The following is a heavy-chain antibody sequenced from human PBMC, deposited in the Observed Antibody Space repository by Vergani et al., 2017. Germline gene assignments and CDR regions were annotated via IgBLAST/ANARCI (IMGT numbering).Heavy chain of an antibody. CDR1: GGSISSGDHC. J-gene: IGHJ4*02. Sequence: QVQLQESGPGVVKPSQTLSLTCAVSGGSISSGDHCWTWIRQRPGKGLEWIGYIFYSGSTYYNPSLKSRVTISVDTSKNQFSLKLSSVTAADTAVYYCARRCSSTSCYDYWGQGTLVTVSS. CDR3: ARRCSSTSCYDY. V-gene: IGHV4-30-4*08. CDR2: IFYSGST. D-gene: IGHD2-2*01.